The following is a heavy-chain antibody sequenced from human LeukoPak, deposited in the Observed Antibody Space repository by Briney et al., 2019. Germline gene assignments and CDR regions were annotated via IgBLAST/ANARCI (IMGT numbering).Heavy chain of an antibody. CDR2: ISADGGST. Sequence: GGSLRLSCAASGFTFDDYAMHWVRQAPGKGLEWVSLISADGGSTFSADSVKGRFSISRDNSKNSLYLQMNSLRSEDTAMYYCAKESGKFDYWGQGTLVAVSS. J-gene: IGHJ4*02. CDR1: GFTFDDYA. CDR3: AKESGKFDY. V-gene: IGHV3-43*02.